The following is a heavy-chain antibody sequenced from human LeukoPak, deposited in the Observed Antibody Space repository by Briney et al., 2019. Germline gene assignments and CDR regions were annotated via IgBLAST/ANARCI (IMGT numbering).Heavy chain of an antibody. V-gene: IGHV4-34*01. CDR2: INHSGST. D-gene: IGHD3-22*01. CDR3: ARDYDSSGYYWFDP. CDR1: GGSFSGYY. J-gene: IGHJ5*02. Sequence: PSETLSLTCAVYGGSFSGYYWSWIRQPPGKGLEWIGEINHSGSTNYNPSLKSRVPISLDPSKNQSSLKLSSVTAADTAVYYCARDYDSSGYYWFDPWGQGTLVTVSS.